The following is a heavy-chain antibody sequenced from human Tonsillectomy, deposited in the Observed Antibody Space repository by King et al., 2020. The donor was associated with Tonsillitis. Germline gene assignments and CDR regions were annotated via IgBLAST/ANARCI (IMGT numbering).Heavy chain of an antibody. CDR1: GGSINSGGYS. D-gene: IGHD4-17*01. Sequence: MQLQESGPGLVKPSQTLSLTCAVSGGSINSGGYSWSWIRQPPGKGLEWIGYIYYSGSTYYNPSLQSRVTISVNTSKNQFSLKLRSVTAADTAVYYCASAYGDYAWFDPWGQGTLVTVSS. V-gene: IGHV4-30-4*07. J-gene: IGHJ5*02. CDR2: IYYSGST. CDR3: ASAYGDYAWFDP.